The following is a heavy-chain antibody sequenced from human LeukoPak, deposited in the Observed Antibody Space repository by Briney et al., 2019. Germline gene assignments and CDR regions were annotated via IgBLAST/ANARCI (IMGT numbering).Heavy chain of an antibody. CDR1: GYTFTSYV. J-gene: IGHJ4*02. Sequence: ASVKVSCKASGYTFTSYVISWVRQAPGQGLEWMGWISAYNGNTNYAQKLQGRVTMTTDTSTSTAYMELRSLRTDDTAVYYCARLGIAARPLDYWGQGTLVTVSS. CDR2: ISAYNGNT. D-gene: IGHD6-6*01. V-gene: IGHV1-18*01. CDR3: ARLGIAARPLDY.